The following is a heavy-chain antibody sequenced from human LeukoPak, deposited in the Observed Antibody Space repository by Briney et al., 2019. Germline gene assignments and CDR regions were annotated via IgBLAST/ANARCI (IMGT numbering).Heavy chain of an antibody. CDR1: GDSISSNDYY. V-gene: IGHV4-30-4*01. J-gene: IGHJ5*02. CDR2: ISQSGNI. CDR3: ARSPLAFYDSSGYPRVWFDP. Sequence: SETLSLTCTVSGDSISSNDYYWSWIRQPPGKGLEWIGYIYHIGYISQSGNIYQNPSLKSRVTISLDTSRNQFSLKLSSVTAADTAVYYCARSPLAFYDSSGYPRVWFDPWGQGTLVTVSS. D-gene: IGHD3-22*01.